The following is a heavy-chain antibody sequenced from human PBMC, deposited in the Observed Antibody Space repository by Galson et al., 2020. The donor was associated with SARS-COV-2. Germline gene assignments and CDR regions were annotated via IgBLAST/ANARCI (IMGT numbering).Heavy chain of an antibody. V-gene: IGHV4-34*01. CDR3: ARGRRSSTSFLHSHRPLKCFQQ. J-gene: IGHJ1*01. CDR2: VNHDGTI. CDR1: GGSFNGYY. D-gene: IGHD3-3*01. Sequence: QWYKRKMETSETLSLTCAVYGGSFNGYYWSWIRQPPGKGLECIGEVNHDGTINYTPYLQSRVTISVATSASQFSLKLSSVTAADTAVYYCARGRRSSTSFLHSHRPLKCFQQWGQGTLVIVS.